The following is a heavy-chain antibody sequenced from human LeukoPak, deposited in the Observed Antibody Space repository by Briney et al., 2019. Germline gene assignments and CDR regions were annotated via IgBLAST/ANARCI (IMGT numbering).Heavy chain of an antibody. CDR3: ARQPGYKAFDI. CDR2: IYSGGST. V-gene: IGHV3-53*01. D-gene: IGHD1-1*01. Sequence: GGSLRLSCAASGFTVSSNYMSWVRQAPGKGLEWVSVIYSGGSTYYAVSVKGRFTISRDNSKNTLYLQMNSLRAEDTAVYYCARQPGYKAFDIWGQGTMVTVSS. J-gene: IGHJ3*02. CDR1: GFTVSSNY.